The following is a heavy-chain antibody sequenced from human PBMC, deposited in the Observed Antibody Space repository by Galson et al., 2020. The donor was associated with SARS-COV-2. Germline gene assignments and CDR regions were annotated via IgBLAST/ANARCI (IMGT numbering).Heavy chain of an antibody. D-gene: IGHD2-2*01. V-gene: IGHV4-31*03. J-gene: IGHJ4*02. CDR1: GGSISSGGYF. CDR2: IYYSGSI. CDR3: ARTALSRDGYYFDY. Sequence: SETLSLTCTVAGGSISSGGYFWSWIRQHPGTGLEWIGYIYYSGSISYNPSLKSRVSISVDTSKNQFSLKLTSVTAADTAVYYCARTALSRDGYYFDYWGQGTRVTVSS.